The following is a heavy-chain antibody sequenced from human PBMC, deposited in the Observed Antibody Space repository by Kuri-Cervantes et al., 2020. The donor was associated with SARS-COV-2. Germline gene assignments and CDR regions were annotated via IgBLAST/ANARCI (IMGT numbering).Heavy chain of an antibody. CDR3: ARDEEGSSWSSYYYYYGMDV. Sequence: GESLKISCAASGFTFSSYSMNWVRQAPGEGLEWVANIKQDGSEKYYVDSVKGRFTISRDNAKNSLYLQMNSLRAEDTAVYYCARDEEGSSWSSYYYYYGMDVWGQGTTVTVSS. V-gene: IGHV3-7*03. CDR2: IKQDGSEK. D-gene: IGHD6-13*01. CDR1: GFTFSSYS. J-gene: IGHJ6*02.